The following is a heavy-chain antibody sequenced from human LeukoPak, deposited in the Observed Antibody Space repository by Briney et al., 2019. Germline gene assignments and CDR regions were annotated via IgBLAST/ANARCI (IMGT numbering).Heavy chain of an antibody. J-gene: IGHJ5*02. D-gene: IGHD5-12*01. CDR3: ASGAEGYVFDP. V-gene: IGHV3-48*01. CDR2: ISSSSTTT. CDR1: GFTLSSYG. Sequence: GGSLRLSCAASGFTLSSYGMNWVRQAPGKGLEWVSYISSSSTTTYYADSVKGRFTISRDNAKNSLYLQMNSLRAEDTAVYYCASGAEGYVFDPWGQGTLVTVSS.